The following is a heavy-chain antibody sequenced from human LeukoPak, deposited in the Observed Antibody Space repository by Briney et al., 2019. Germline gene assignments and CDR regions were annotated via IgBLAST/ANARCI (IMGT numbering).Heavy chain of an antibody. Sequence: GESLKISCKGSGSRFTSYWIGWVRQMPGKGLEWMGIIYPGDSDTRYSPSFQGQVTISADKSISTAYLQWSSLKASDTAMYYCARPLDYYDSSGYNAFDIWGQGTMVTVSS. V-gene: IGHV5-51*01. CDR2: IYPGDSDT. D-gene: IGHD3-22*01. CDR3: ARPLDYYDSSGYNAFDI. CDR1: GSRFTSYW. J-gene: IGHJ3*02.